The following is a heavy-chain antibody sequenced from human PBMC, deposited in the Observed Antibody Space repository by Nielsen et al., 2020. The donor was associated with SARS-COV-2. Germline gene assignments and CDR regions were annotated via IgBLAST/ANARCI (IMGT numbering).Heavy chain of an antibody. V-gene: IGHV3-48*04. CDR2: ISSSSSTI. Sequence: GGSLSLSCAASGFTFSSYSMNWVRQAPGKGLEWVSYISSSSSTIYYADSVKGRFTISRDNAENSLSLQMNSLRAEDTAVYYCARESVTGTDAFDIWGQGTVVTVSS. D-gene: IGHD6-19*01. J-gene: IGHJ3*02. CDR3: ARESVTGTDAFDI. CDR1: GFTFSSYS.